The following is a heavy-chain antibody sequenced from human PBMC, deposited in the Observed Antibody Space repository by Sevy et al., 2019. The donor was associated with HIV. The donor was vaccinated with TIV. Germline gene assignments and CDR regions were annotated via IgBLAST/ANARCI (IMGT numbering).Heavy chain of an antibody. V-gene: IGHV4-39*01. Sequence: SETLSLTCTVSGGSISSSSYYWGWIRQPPGKGLEWIGSIYNSGSTYYNPSLRSRVTISVDTSKNQFSLKLSSVTAADTAVYYCASNVLLWFEESQGVSYFDYWGQGTLVTVSS. D-gene: IGHD3-10*01. CDR3: ASNVLLWFEESQGVSYFDY. CDR1: GGSISSSSYY. CDR2: IYNSGST. J-gene: IGHJ4*02.